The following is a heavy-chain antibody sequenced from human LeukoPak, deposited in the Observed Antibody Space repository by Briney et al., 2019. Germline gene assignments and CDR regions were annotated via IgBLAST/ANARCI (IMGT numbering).Heavy chain of an antibody. D-gene: IGHD5-24*01. Sequence: PGGSLRLSCAASGFTFSSYTMNWVRQAPGKGLVWVSRINTDGSSTSYADSVKGRFTISRDNAKNTLYLQMNSLRAEDTAVYYCARVKRDGYKPSWVDYWGQGTLVTVSS. CDR3: ARVKRDGYKPSWVDY. J-gene: IGHJ4*02. CDR2: INTDGSST. V-gene: IGHV3-74*01. CDR1: GFTFSSYT.